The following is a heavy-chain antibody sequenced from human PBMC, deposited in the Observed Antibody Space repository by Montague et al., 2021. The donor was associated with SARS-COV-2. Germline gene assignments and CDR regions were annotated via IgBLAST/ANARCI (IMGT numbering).Heavy chain of an antibody. V-gene: IGHV2-70*01. CDR1: GFSLSTSGMC. J-gene: IGHJ4*02. Sequence: PALVKPTQTLTLTCTFSGFSLSTSGMCVSWIRQPPGKALERLALIDWDDDKYYSTSLKTRLTISKDTSKNQVVLTMTNMDPVDTATYYCVRIRDYDILTGSYSGFDYWGQGTLVTVSS. CDR3: VRIRDYDILTGSYSGFDY. CDR2: IDWDDDK. D-gene: IGHD3-9*01.